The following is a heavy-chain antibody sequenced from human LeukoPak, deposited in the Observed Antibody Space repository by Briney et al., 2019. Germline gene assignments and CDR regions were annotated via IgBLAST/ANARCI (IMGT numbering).Heavy chain of an antibody. CDR1: GGSISSYY. CDR3: ASLRDGYNYPSYYYYYYMDV. V-gene: IGHV4-4*09. J-gene: IGHJ6*03. CDR2: IYTSGST. D-gene: IGHD5-24*01. Sequence: SETLSLTCTVSGGSISSYYWSWIRQPPGKGLEWIGYIYTSGSTNYNPSLKSRVTISVDTSKNQSSLKLSSVTAADTAVYYCASLRDGYNYPSYYYYYYMDVWGKGTTVTVSS.